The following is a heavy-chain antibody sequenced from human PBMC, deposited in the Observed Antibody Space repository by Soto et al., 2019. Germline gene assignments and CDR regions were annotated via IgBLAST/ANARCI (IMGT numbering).Heavy chain of an antibody. Sequence: RLSCAASGFTFSSYAMSWVRQAPGKGLEWVSAISGSGGSTYYADSVKGRFTISRDNSKNTLYLQMNSLRAEDTAVYYCAKGNPYYDFWSGYQYYFDYWGQGTLVTVSS. CDR1: GFTFSSYA. CDR2: ISGSGGST. CDR3: AKGNPYYDFWSGYQYYFDY. J-gene: IGHJ4*02. D-gene: IGHD3-3*01. V-gene: IGHV3-23*01.